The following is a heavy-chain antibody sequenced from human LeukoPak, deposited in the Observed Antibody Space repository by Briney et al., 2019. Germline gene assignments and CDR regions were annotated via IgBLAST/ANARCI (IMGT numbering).Heavy chain of an antibody. CDR3: ARGAYSSSWSDPLDY. V-gene: IGHV4-4*07. CDR1: GGSISSYY. J-gene: IGHJ4*02. D-gene: IGHD6-13*01. Sequence: SETLSLTCTVSGGSISSYYWSWIRQPAGKGLEWIGRIYTSGSTNYNPSLKSRVTMSVDTSKNQFSLKLSFVTAAVTAVYYCARGAYSSSWSDPLDYWGQGTLVTVSS. CDR2: IYTSGST.